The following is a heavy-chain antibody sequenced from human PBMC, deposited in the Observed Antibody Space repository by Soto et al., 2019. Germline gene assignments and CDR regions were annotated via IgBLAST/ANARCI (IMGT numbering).Heavy chain of an antibody. CDR3: ARVRPGRYYDSSGYRIIDY. CDR2: IYYSGST. CDR1: GGSVSSGSYC. J-gene: IGHJ4*02. D-gene: IGHD3-22*01. V-gene: IGHV4-61*01. Sequence: PSETLSLTWTVSGGSVSSGSYCWSWIRQPPGKGLEWIGYIYYSGSTNYNPSLKSRVTISVDTSKNQFSLKLSSVTAADTAVYYCARVRPGRYYDSSGYRIIDYWGQGTLVTVSS.